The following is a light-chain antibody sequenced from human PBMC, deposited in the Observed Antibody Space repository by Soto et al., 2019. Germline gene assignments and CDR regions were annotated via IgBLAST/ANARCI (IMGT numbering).Light chain of an antibody. J-gene: IGLJ2*01. CDR2: DVD. CDR3: SSYTGRSTVI. CDR1: NNDVGGFNF. V-gene: IGLV2-14*03. Sequence: QSALTQPASVSGSPGQSITISCTGTNNDVGGFNFVSWYQQHPGKVPKLLFNDVDDRPSGVSNRFSGSRSGNTASLTISGLQAEDEADYYCSSYTGRSTVIFGGGTKLTVL.